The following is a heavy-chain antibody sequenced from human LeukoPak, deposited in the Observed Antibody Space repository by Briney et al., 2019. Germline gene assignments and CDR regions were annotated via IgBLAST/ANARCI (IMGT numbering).Heavy chain of an antibody. Sequence: ETLSLTCTVSGGSITSSNYYWGWIRRPPGKGLEWIGSSYYTVTTYYNPSLKSRVTIFVDTSKSHFSLKLSSVTAADTAVYYCARHDCSSTRCGFRTWGQGTLVTVSS. CDR2: SYYTVTT. J-gene: IGHJ5*02. D-gene: IGHD2-2*01. CDR1: GGSITSSNYY. CDR3: ARHDCSSTRCGFRT. V-gene: IGHV4-39*01.